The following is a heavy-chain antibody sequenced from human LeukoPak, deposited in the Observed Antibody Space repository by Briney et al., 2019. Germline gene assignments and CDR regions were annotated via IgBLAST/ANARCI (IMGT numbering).Heavy chain of an antibody. CDR2: ISGSGGST. D-gene: IGHD3-22*01. CDR1: GFTFSSYA. CDR3: AKDYYYDSSGYPGGAFDI. J-gene: IGHJ3*02. V-gene: IGHV3-23*01. Sequence: GGSLRLSCSASGFTFSSYAMHWVRQAPGKGLEWVSVISGSGGSTYYADSVKGRFTISRDNSKNTLYLQMNSLRAEDTAVYYCAKDYYYDSSGYPGGAFDIWGQGQWSPSLQ.